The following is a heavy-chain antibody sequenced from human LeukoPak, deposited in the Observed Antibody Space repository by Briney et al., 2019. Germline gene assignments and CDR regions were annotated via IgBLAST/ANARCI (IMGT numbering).Heavy chain of an antibody. CDR1: GGSISSNNYY. V-gene: IGHV4-39*02. D-gene: IGHD3-10*01. Sequence: SETLSLTCTVSGGSISSNNYYWSWIRQPPGREMEWIASINYGGTTYYNPSLKSRVTISVDTSKNHFSLRLSSMTAADAAVYLCARYVVSGAGTYYFDYWGQGSLVTVSS. CDR3: ARYVVSGAGTYYFDY. CDR2: INYGGTT. J-gene: IGHJ4*02.